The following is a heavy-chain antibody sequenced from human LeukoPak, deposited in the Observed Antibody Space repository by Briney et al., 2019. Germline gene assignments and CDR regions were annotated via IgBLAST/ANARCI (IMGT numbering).Heavy chain of an antibody. Sequence: PSETLSLTCTVSGGSISSYYWSWIRQPPGKGLEWIGYIYYSGSTNYNPSLKSRVTISVDTSKNQFSLKLSSVTAADTAVYYCARHLHYYDSSGYFVGYDAFDIWGQGTMVTVSS. D-gene: IGHD3-22*01. CDR2: IYYSGST. CDR1: GGSISSYY. CDR3: ARHLHYYDSSGYFVGYDAFDI. V-gene: IGHV4-59*08. J-gene: IGHJ3*02.